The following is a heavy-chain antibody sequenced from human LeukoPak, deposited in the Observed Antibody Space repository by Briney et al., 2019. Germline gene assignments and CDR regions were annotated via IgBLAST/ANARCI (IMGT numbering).Heavy chain of an antibody. V-gene: IGHV4-59*12. Sequence: SETLSLTCTVSGGSISSYYWSWIRQPPGKGLEWIGYVYYSGSTNYNPSLKSRVTISVDTSKNQFSLKLSSVTAADTAVYYCARGSPHYDILTGYYYYYYYYMDVWGKGTTVTVSS. CDR1: GGSISSYY. CDR2: VYYSGST. D-gene: IGHD3-9*01. CDR3: ARGSPHYDILTGYYYYYYYYMDV. J-gene: IGHJ6*03.